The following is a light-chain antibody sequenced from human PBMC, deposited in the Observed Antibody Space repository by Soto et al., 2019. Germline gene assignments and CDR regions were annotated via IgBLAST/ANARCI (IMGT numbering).Light chain of an antibody. CDR2: LNSDGSH. Sequence: QPVLTQSPSASASLGASVKLTCTLSSGHSNYALAWHQQQSEKGPRYLMKLNSDGSHSKGDGIPDRFSVSSSGAERYLTISSLQSEDEADYYCQTWGSGIVVFGGGTTLTVL. V-gene: IGLV4-69*01. CDR1: SGHSNYA. CDR3: QTWGSGIVV. J-gene: IGLJ2*01.